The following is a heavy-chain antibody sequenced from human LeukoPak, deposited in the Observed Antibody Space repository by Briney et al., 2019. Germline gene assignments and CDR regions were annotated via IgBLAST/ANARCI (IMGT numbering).Heavy chain of an antibody. CDR3: AKPAKTDYTDY. CDR1: GFTFSSYS. J-gene: IGHJ4*02. CDR2: ISSSSTI. D-gene: IGHD1-14*01. V-gene: IGHV3-48*01. Sequence: GGSLRLSCAASGFTFSSYSMNWVRQAPGKGLEWVSYISSSSTIYYADSVKGRFTISRDNSKNTLYLQMNSLRAEDTALYYCAKPAKTDYTDYWGQGTLVTVSS.